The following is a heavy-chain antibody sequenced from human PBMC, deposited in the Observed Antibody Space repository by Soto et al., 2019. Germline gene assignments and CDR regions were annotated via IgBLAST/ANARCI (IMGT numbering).Heavy chain of an antibody. Sequence: EVQLVESGGGLVQPGVSLRLSCAASGVTVSSNYMSWVRQAPGKGLEWVSVIYSGGCTYYANYVKGRFTISRDNSKKTRYHQLNSLRAEDTAVYYCARHGYNYGGGYFDYWGQGTLVTVSS. CDR2: IYSGGCT. D-gene: IGHD5-18*01. CDR1: GVTVSSNY. J-gene: IGHJ4*02. V-gene: IGHV3-66*04. CDR3: ARHGYNYGGGYFDY.